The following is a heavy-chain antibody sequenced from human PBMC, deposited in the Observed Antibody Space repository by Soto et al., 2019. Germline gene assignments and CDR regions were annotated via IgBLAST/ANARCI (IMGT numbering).Heavy chain of an antibody. Sequence: SETLSLTCTVSGGSIRSGDYYWTWIRQPTGKGLEWIGFIYYSGTTYYNPSLKSRVTISVDTSKNQFSLTLSSVTAADTAIYYCARVAYYYDSSGSSHRYYFDYWGQGTLVTVSS. CDR3: ARVAYYYDSSGSSHRYYFDY. V-gene: IGHV4-30-4*01. CDR2: IYYSGTT. CDR1: GGSIRSGDYY. J-gene: IGHJ4*02. D-gene: IGHD3-22*01.